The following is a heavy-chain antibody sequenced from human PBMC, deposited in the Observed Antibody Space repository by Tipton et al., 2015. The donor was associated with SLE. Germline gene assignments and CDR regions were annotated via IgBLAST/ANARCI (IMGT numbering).Heavy chain of an antibody. Sequence: TLSLTCTVSGYSISSGYHWGWIRQPPGKGLEWIGSISQSGITHYNPSLESRVTISVDTSKNQFSLKLNSVTAADTAVYYCARPTGDYWGQGTLVTVSS. CDR1: GYSISSGYH. CDR2: ISQSGIT. D-gene: IGHD4-17*01. V-gene: IGHV4-38-2*02. CDR3: ARPTGDY. J-gene: IGHJ4*02.